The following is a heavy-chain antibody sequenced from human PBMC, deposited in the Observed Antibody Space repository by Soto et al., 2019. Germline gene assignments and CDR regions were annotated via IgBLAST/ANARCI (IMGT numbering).Heavy chain of an antibody. Sequence: QVQLVQSGAEVKKPGASVKVSCKASGYIFTGYYTHWLRQAPGQGLEWMGWFNPNSGGTKYAQKFQGRVTMTNDTSINTAYMELSGLISDDTAVYYCARGDFDSSANYYAGWFDPWGQGTLVTVSS. V-gene: IGHV1-2*02. J-gene: IGHJ5*02. CDR1: GYIFTGYY. CDR2: FNPNSGGT. CDR3: ARGDFDSSANYYAGWFDP. D-gene: IGHD3-22*01.